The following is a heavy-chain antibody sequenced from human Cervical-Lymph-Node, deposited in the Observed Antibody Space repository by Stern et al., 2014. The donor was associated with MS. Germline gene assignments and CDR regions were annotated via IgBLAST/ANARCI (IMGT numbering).Heavy chain of an antibody. CDR2: IHPSGGP. D-gene: IGHD5-18*01. Sequence: QVQLQESGPGLVKPSQTLSLTCTVSGGSISSGSDYWSWIRQPVGKGLEWIGRIHPSGGPFYTPSLKSRVTISTDTSINQFPLELNSATAADTAIYYCASGYRIFDYWGQGILVTVSS. CDR1: GGSISSGSDY. V-gene: IGHV4-61*02. J-gene: IGHJ4*02. CDR3: ASGYRIFDY.